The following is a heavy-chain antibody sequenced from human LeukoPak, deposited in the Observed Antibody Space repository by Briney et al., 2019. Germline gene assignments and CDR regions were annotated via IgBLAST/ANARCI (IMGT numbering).Heavy chain of an antibody. V-gene: IGHV1-2*02. CDR3: ARAPGSYYYFDY. Sequence: GASVKVSCKASGYTFTGYYMHWVRQAPGQGLEWIGWINPNSGGTNYAQKFQGRVTTTRDTSISTAYMELSRLRSDDTAVYYCARAPGSYYYFDYWGQGTLVTVSS. CDR1: GYTFTGYY. CDR2: INPNSGGT. D-gene: IGHD1-26*01. J-gene: IGHJ4*02.